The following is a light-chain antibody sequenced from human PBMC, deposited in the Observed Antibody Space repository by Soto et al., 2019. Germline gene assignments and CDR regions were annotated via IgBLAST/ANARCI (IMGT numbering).Light chain of an antibody. CDR2: AAS. CDR3: QQRYSAPRT. CDR1: QSVSHY. V-gene: IGKV1-39*01. J-gene: IGKJ2*02. Sequence: DIQMTQSPASLSASVGDRVTITCRASQSVSHYLNWYQQKPGKAPKLLIYAASSLQSWVPSRFSGSGSGTDFTLTISSLQPEDFATYYCQQRYSAPRTFGQGTKLEIK.